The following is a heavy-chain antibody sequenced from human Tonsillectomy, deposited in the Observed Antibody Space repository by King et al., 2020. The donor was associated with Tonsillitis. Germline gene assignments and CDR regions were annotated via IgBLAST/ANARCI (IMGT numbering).Heavy chain of an antibody. CDR1: GGSFSGYY. CDR3: ARDPHGPYDY. Sequence: VQLQQWGAGLLKPSETLSLTCAVYGGSFSGYYWTWIRQPPGKGLEWLGEINHSGSSDYNPSLKSRVTISVDTPKNQFSLKLNSVTAADTAVYYCARDPHGPYDYWGQGILVTVSS. CDR2: INHSGSS. V-gene: IGHV4-34*01. J-gene: IGHJ4*02.